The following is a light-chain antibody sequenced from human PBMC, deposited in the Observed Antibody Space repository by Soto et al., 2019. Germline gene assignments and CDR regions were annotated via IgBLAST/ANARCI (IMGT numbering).Light chain of an antibody. Sequence: DIALTQSPGTLSLSPGERATLSCRASQSVSSSYLAWYQQKPGQAPRLLIYGASSRATGIPDRFSGSGSGTDFTLTISRLEPEDFAVYYCQQYGRSPFTFGLGTKVDIK. J-gene: IGKJ3*01. CDR2: GAS. V-gene: IGKV3-20*01. CDR1: QSVSSSY. CDR3: QQYGRSPFT.